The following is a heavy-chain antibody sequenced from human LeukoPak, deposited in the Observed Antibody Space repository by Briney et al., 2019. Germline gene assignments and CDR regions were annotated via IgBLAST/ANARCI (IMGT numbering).Heavy chain of an antibody. V-gene: IGHV3-23*01. CDR2: ISGSGGDT. J-gene: IGHJ4*02. D-gene: IGHD3-3*01. Sequence: GGSLRLSCAASGFTFSSYAMCWDRQAPRKGLDWVSGISGSGGDTFYPVSVNGRFTISRDNSKNTLYLQMNSLRAEDTAVYYCAKVFFAERLTTIFDLWGQGTLVTVSS. CDR1: GFTFSSYA. CDR3: AKVFFAERLTTIFDL.